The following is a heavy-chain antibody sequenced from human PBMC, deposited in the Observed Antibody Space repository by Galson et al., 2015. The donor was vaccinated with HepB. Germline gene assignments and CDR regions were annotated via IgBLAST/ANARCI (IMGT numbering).Heavy chain of an antibody. Sequence: SVKVSCKASGYTFTSYYMHWVRQAPGQGLEWMGIINPSGGSTSYAQKFQGRVTMTRDTSTSTVYMELSSLRSEDTAVYYCARDGPWSTAFMRYFDYWGQGTLVTVSS. CDR1: GYTFTSYY. J-gene: IGHJ4*02. CDR2: INPSGGST. D-gene: IGHD3-16*01. CDR3: ARDGPWSTAFMRYFDY. V-gene: IGHV1-46*01.